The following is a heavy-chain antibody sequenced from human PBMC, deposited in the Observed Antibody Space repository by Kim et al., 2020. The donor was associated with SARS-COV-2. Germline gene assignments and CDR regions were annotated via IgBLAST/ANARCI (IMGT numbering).Heavy chain of an antibody. CDR2: INHSGST. CDR3: ARGSGCSGGSCYRGYCYGMDV. V-gene: IGHV4-34*01. D-gene: IGHD2-15*01. CDR1: GGSFSGYY. Sequence: SETLSLTCAVYGGSFSGYYWSWIRQPPGPGLEWIGEINHSGSTNYNSSLNSRVTISVDTSKNQFSLKLSSVTAAATAVYYCARGSGCSGGSCYRGYCYGMDVWGQGTTVTVSS. J-gene: IGHJ6*02.